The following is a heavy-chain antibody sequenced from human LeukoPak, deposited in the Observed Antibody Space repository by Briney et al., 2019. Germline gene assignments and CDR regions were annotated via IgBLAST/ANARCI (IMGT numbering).Heavy chain of an antibody. Sequence: GGSLRLSCAASGFTFSSYWMHWVRQAPGKGLVWVSRINSDGSTTTYADSVKGRFTISRDNAKNTLYLQMNSLRAEDTAVYYCAREREVWLLVDYWGQGTLVTVSS. CDR1: GFTFSSYW. J-gene: IGHJ4*02. V-gene: IGHV3-74*01. CDR3: AREREVWLLVDY. D-gene: IGHD5-12*01. CDR2: INSDGSTT.